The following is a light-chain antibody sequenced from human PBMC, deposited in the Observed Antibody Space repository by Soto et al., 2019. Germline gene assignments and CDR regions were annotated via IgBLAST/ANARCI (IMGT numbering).Light chain of an antibody. J-gene: IGKJ2*01. CDR2: DAS. CDR3: QQYNSISMYT. CDR1: QSISSW. Sequence: DIPMTQSPSTLSASVGDRVTITCRASQSISSWLAWYQQKPGKAPKLLIYDASSLESGVPSRFSGSGSGTEFTLTISSLQPDDFATYYCQQYNSISMYTFGQGTKLEIK. V-gene: IGKV1-5*01.